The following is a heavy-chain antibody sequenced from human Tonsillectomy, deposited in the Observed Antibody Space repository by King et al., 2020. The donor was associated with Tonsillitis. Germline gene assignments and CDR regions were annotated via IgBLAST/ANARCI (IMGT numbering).Heavy chain of an antibody. CDR1: GYTFTNYG. CDR3: ARLHSSGWYPEGD. Sequence: QLVQSGAEVEKPGASVKVSCKASGYTFTNYGISWVRQAPGQGLEWMGWISAYSGYTNYAQQLQGRVTMTTDTSTSTAYMELRSLRSDDTAVFYCARLHSSGWYPEGDWGQGTLVTVSS. V-gene: IGHV1-18*01. D-gene: IGHD6-19*01. J-gene: IGHJ4*02. CDR2: ISAYSGYT.